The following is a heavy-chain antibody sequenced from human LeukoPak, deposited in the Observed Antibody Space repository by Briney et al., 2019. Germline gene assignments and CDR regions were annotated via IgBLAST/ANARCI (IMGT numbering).Heavy chain of an antibody. CDR1: GGTISRDY. CDR3: ARGPTRNYFDY. J-gene: IGHJ4*02. Sequence: SETLSLTCTVSGGTISRDYWRWIRQPPGKGLEWIGYIYYSGSTNYNPSLKSRVTISVDTSKNQFSLKLSSVTAAETAVYYCARGPTRNYFDYWGQGTLVTVSS. V-gene: IGHV4-59*01. CDR2: IYYSGST.